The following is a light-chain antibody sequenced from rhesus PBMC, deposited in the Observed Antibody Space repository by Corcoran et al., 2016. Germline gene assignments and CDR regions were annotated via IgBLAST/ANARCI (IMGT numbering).Light chain of an antibody. J-gene: IGKJ4*01. Sequence: DIQMTQSPSSLSASVGDTVTITCQASQGIRKNVAWYQQKPGTAPKLLIYDASTLQRGVPSRFSGSGSGTEFTLTISSLQPEDFATYYCQQHNSYPLPFGGGTKVELK. V-gene: IGKV1-33*02. CDR3: QQHNSYPLP. CDR2: DAS. CDR1: QGIRKN.